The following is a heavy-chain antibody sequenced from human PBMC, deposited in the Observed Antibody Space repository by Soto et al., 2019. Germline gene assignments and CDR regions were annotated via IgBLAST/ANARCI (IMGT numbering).Heavy chain of an antibody. V-gene: IGHV1-69*02. CDR2: IIPILGIA. CDR3: ARLDTAGGRIDV. Sequence: QVQLVQSGAEVKKPGSSVKVSCKASGGTFSSYTISWVRQAPGQGLEWMGRIIPILGIAKYAQKFHGRVAITADKSTSTADMELSSLRSEDTAVYYCARLDTAGGRIDVWGKGTTVTVSS. D-gene: IGHD5-18*01. J-gene: IGHJ6*04. CDR1: GGTFSSYT.